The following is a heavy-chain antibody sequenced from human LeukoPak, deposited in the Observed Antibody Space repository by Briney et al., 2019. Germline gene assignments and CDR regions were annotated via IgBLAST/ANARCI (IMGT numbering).Heavy chain of an antibody. V-gene: IGHV3-23*01. J-gene: IGHJ6*03. D-gene: IGHD3-10*01. Sequence: GGSLRLSCAASGFTFSSYGMHWVRQAPGKGLEWVSAISGSGGSTYYADSVKGRFTISRDNSKNTLYLQMNSLRADDTAVYYCAKGGAVSSKSITMVRGTRRYDYYMDVWGKGTTVTISS. CDR3: AKGGAVSSKSITMVRGTRRYDYYMDV. CDR1: GFTFSSYG. CDR2: ISGSGGST.